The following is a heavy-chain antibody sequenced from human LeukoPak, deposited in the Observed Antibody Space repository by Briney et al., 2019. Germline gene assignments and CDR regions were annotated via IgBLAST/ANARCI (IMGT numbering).Heavy chain of an antibody. D-gene: IGHD6-13*01. CDR1: GFTFSSYW. CDR3: ARGRYSSSWYEGHYDY. V-gene: IGHV3-7*01. J-gene: IGHJ4*02. Sequence: GGSLRLSCAASGFTFSSYWMSWVRQAPGKGLEWVANIKQDGSEKYYVDSVKGRFTISRDNAKNSLYLQMNSLRAEDTAVYYCARGRYSSSWYEGHYDYWGQGTLVTVSS. CDR2: IKQDGSEK.